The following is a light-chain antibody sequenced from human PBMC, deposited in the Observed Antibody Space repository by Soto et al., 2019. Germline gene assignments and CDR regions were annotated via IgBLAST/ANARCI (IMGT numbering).Light chain of an antibody. J-gene: IGKJ1*01. Sequence: DIPMTQSPSSLSASVGDRVTITCRASQGIDNNLAWYQQKPGDVPKLLIYAASTLQSGLPARFSGSGSGTDFTLTISSLQVEDVATYCCQKYESAPWTFGQGTKVEIK. CDR3: QKYESAPWT. CDR1: QGIDNN. V-gene: IGKV1-27*01. CDR2: AAS.